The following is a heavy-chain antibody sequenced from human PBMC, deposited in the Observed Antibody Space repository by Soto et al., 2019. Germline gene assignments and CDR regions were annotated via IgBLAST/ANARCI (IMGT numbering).Heavy chain of an antibody. CDR2: INPNSGVT. J-gene: IGHJ6*03. CDR1: GDSFNDYY. Sequence: QVQLVQSGAEVRKPGASVTVSCRSSGDSFNDYYIHWVRQAPGQGLEWMGWINPNSGVTKYAQKFQGWVSMTRDTYITTAYMQLSRLRTADTSIYSCASESGRATATLDYYYFYIDVWGTGTTVTGAS. D-gene: IGHD5-12*01. V-gene: IGHV1-2*04. CDR3: ASESGRATATLDYYYFYIDV.